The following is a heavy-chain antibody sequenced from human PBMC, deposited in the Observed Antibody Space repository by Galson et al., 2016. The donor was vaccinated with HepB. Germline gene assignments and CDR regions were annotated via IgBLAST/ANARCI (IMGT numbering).Heavy chain of an antibody. CDR2: VYTDATT. Sequence: SLRLSCAVSGVTINDNYVAWVRQPPGKGLEWVSVVYTDATTPYANSIKGRFTISRDLPKNTVYIQMNNLRIADTAVYYCASGPLSLDFWGQGTLVTLSS. CDR3: ASGPLSLDF. J-gene: IGHJ4*02. D-gene: IGHD2/OR15-2a*01. V-gene: IGHV3-53*01. CDR1: GVTINDNY.